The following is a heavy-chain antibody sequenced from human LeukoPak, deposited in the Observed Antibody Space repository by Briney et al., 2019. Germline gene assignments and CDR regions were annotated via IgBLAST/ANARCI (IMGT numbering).Heavy chain of an antibody. D-gene: IGHD3-9*01. J-gene: IGHJ6*02. CDR1: GGSISSSSYY. CDR2: IYYSGST. Sequence: SETLSLTWSVAGGSISSSSYYWGWIRQPPGKGLGWIGGIYYSGSTYYNPSLKSRVTISVDTSKNQFSLKLSSVTAADTAVYYCAIVKAGYFDLYYYYGMDVWGQGTTVTVSS. V-gene: IGHV4-39*01. CDR3: AIVKAGYFDLYYYYGMDV.